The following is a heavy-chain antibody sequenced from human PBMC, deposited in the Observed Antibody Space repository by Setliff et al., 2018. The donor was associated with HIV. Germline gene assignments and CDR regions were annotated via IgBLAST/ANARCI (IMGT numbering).Heavy chain of an antibody. V-gene: IGHV3-53*01. J-gene: IGHJ5*02. CDR3: AKDLLASFGEPYPPTANWCDP. D-gene: IGHD3-10*01. CDR1: EVIVSNNY. Sequence: GGSLRLSCAVSEVIVSNNYMSWVRQAPGKGLEWVSVIYSGGSTDHADSVKGRFTISRDNSKNTVYLQMTSLRAEDTAVYYCAKDLLASFGEPYPPTANWCDPWGQGTLVTSPQ. CDR2: IYSGGST.